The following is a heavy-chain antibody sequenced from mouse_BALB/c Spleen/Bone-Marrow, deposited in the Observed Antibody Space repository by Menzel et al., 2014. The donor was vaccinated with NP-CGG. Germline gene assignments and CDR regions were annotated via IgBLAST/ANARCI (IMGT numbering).Heavy chain of an antibody. V-gene: IGHV1-77*01. Sequence: VQLQQSGAELARPGASVKLSCKASGYTFTDYYINWVKQRTGQGLEWIGEIYPGSCNTYYNEKFKGKATLTADKSSSTAYMQLSSLTSEDSAVYFCAREGDPGAWFAYWGQGTLVTVSA. J-gene: IGHJ3*01. D-gene: IGHD3-3*01. CDR2: IYPGSCNT. CDR3: AREGDPGAWFAY. CDR1: GYTFTDYY.